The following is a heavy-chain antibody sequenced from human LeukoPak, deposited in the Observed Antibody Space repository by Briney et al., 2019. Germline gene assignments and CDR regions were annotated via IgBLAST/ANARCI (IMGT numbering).Heavy chain of an antibody. D-gene: IGHD3-22*01. CDR1: GYTFTSYE. J-gene: IGHJ6*03. V-gene: IGHV1-8*01. Sequence: ASVKVSCKASGYTFTSYEINWVRQATGQGLEWMGWMNPNSGNTGYAQKFQGRVTMTRNTSISTAYMELSSLRSEDTAVCYCARGRADYYDSSGYVDYYYYMDVWGKGTTVTVSS. CDR3: ARGRADYYDSSGYVDYYYYMDV. CDR2: MNPNSGNT.